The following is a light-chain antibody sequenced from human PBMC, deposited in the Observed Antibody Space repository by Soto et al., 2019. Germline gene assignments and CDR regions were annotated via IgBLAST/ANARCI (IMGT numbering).Light chain of an antibody. CDR1: SSDVGGYNS. CDR3: SSYAGTHIV. CDR2: DVS. Sequence: QSALTQPPSASGSPGQSVTVSCTGTSSDVGGYNSVSWYQQHPDKAPKLMIYDVSQRPSGVPDGFSGSKSGNTASLTVSGLQAEDEADYYCSSYAGTHIVFGTGTKLTVL. V-gene: IGLV2-8*01. J-gene: IGLJ1*01.